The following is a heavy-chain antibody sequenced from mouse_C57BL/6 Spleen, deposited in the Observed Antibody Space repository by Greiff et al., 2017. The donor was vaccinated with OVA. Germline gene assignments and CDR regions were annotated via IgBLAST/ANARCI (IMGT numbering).Heavy chain of an antibody. V-gene: IGHV5-4*01. CDR1: GFTFSSSA. J-gene: IGHJ2*01. Sequence: EVHLVESGGGLVKPGGSLKLSCAASGFTFSSSAMSWVRQTPEKRLEWVATISDGGSYTYYPDNVKGRFTISRDNAKNNLYLQMSHLKSEDTAMYYCARALTSLDYWGQGTTLTVAS. CDR2: ISDGGSYT. D-gene: IGHD4-1*01. CDR3: ARALTSLDY.